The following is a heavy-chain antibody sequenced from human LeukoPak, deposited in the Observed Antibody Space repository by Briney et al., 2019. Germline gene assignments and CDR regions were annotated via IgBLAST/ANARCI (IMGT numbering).Heavy chain of an antibody. J-gene: IGHJ4*02. V-gene: IGHV3-21*04. CDR2: ISSSSSYI. CDR1: GFTFSSYN. Sequence: PGGSLRLSCAASGFTFSSYNMNWVRQAPGKGLEWVSSISSSSSYIYYADSVKGRFTISRDNAKNSLYLQMNSLRAEDTAVYYCATDGYCSGGSCYRGSFDYWGQGTLVTVST. CDR3: ATDGYCSGGSCYRGSFDY. D-gene: IGHD2-15*01.